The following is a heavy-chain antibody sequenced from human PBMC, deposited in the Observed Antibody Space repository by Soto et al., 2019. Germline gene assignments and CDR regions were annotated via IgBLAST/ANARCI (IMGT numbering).Heavy chain of an antibody. Sequence: EVQVVESGGGLVQPGGSLRLSCAASGFSVSTNYMSWVRQAPGKGLEWVSVLHSGGATYYADSVKGRFTTSRVSSENTLYLQMNSLRAEDTALYYCAREAAYDLWSGPGWFDPWGQGTLVTVSS. V-gene: IGHV3-66*01. CDR3: AREAAYDLWSGPGWFDP. J-gene: IGHJ5*02. CDR2: LHSGGAT. CDR1: GFSVSTNY. D-gene: IGHD3-3*01.